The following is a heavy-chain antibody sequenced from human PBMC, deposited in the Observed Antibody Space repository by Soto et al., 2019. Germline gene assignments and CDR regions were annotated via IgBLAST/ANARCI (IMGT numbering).Heavy chain of an antibody. J-gene: IGHJ5*02. Sequence: PGGSLRLSCAASGFTFSSYGMRWVRQAPGKGLEWVAVIWYDGSNKYYADSVKGRFTISRDNSKNTLFLQMNRLRADDTAVYYCTRDAISMVRGTDNWFDPWGQGTLVTVSS. D-gene: IGHD3-10*01. CDR1: GFTFSSYG. V-gene: IGHV3-33*01. CDR2: IWYDGSNK. CDR3: TRDAISMVRGTDNWFDP.